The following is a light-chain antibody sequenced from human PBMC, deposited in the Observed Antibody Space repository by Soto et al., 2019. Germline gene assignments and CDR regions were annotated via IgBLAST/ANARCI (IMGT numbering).Light chain of an antibody. J-gene: IGLJ1*01. CDR3: NSYTTSNTFV. CDR1: SSDVGGFDF. Sequence: QSALTQPASVSGSPGQSITISCTGTSSDVGGFDFVSWFQRRPGKAPRLIIYEVINRPSGVSDRFSGSKSGNTASLTISGLQSEDEADYYCNSYTTSNTFVFGSGTKLTVL. V-gene: IGLV2-14*01. CDR2: EVI.